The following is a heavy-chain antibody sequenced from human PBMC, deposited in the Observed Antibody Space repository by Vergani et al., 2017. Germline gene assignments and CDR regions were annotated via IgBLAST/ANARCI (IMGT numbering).Heavy chain of an antibody. J-gene: IGHJ4*02. CDR1: GGSISSGIYY. D-gene: IGHD1-26*01. CDR2: IYTSESV. CDR3: ASRPVGSRRDY. Sequence: QVQLQESGPGLVKPLQSLSLTCTVSGGSISSGIYYWSWIRQPAGKGLEWIGRIYTSESVNYNPSLKSRITMSLNMSKNQFSLNLSSVTAADTAVYVCASRPVGSRRDYLGQGTLVTVSS. V-gene: IGHV4-61*02.